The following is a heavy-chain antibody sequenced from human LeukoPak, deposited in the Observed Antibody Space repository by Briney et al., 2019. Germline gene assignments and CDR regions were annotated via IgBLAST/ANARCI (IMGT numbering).Heavy chain of an antibody. CDR3: ASRVGYSGYDFYFDY. CDR2: FYYSGST. CDR1: GGSISSGDYY. D-gene: IGHD5-12*01. Sequence: SETLSLTCTVSGGSISSGDYYWSWIRQPPGKGLEWIGYFYYSGSTYYNPSLKSRVTISVDTSKNQFSLKLSSVTAADTAVYYCASRVGYSGYDFYFDYWGQGTLVTVSS. J-gene: IGHJ4*02. V-gene: IGHV4-30-4*01.